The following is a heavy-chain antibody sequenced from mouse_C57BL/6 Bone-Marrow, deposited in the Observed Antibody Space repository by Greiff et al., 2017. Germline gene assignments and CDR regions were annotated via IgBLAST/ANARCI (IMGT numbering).Heavy chain of an antibody. J-gene: IGHJ3*01. Sequence: VQLKESGGGLVKPGGSLKLSCAASGFTFSDYGMHWVRQAPEKGLEWVAYISSGSSTIYYADTVQGRFTISRDNAKNTLFLQMTSLRSEDTAMYYCAREVLLLGFAYWGQGTLVTVSA. CDR1: GFTFSDYG. D-gene: IGHD1-1*01. V-gene: IGHV5-17*01. CDR3: AREVLLLGFAY. CDR2: ISSGSSTI.